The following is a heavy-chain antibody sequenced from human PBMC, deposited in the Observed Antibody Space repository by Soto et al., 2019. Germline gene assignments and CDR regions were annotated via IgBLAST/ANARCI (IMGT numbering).Heavy chain of an antibody. D-gene: IGHD1-26*01. CDR3: ARVYSGSYSDS. J-gene: IGHJ4*02. V-gene: IGHV4-4*02. CDR2: SFHSGST. Sequence: SHTPSLSSASSRESIWINNWWSWVRQPPGKGLEWIGESFHSGSTNYNPSLKTRLTISVDKSKNQFSLKLSSVTAADTAVYYCARVYSGSYSDSWGRGTLVTVSS. CDR1: RESIWINNW.